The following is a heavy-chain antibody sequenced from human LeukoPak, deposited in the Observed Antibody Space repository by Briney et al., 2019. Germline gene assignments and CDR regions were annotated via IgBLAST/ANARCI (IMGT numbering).Heavy chain of an antibody. J-gene: IGHJ3*02. D-gene: IGHD3-10*01. CDR3: ARDQITMVRGVIMTEAFDI. V-gene: IGHV4-4*07. Sequence: SSETLSLTCTVSGGSISSYDWSWIRQPAGKGLEWIGRIYTSGSTNYNPSLKSRVTMSVDTSKNQFSLKLSSVTAADTAVYYCARDQITMVRGVIMTEAFDIWGQGTMVTVSS. CDR1: GGSISSYD. CDR2: IYTSGST.